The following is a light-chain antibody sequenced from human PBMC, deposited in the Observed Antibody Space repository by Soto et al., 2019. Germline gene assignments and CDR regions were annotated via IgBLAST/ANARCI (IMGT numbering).Light chain of an antibody. CDR3: QPRRSSPIT. V-gene: IGKV3-20*01. Sequence: IVWTQSPGTLSVSPWERATLSCRASQRVSTSYLAWYQQKPGQAPSLLLYGPSSRATGIPDRLRGSGSGTHSPPTLSRLAPEAFAVYYCQPRRSSPITFGQGTRLEIK. CDR2: GPS. CDR1: QRVSTSY. J-gene: IGKJ5*01.